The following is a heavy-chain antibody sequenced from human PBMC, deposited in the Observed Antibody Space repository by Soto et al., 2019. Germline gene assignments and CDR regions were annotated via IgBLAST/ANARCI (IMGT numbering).Heavy chain of an antibody. Sequence: SETLSLTCTVSSGSISFYYWSWIRQPPGKGLEWIGYIYYSGSTNYNPSLKSRVTISVDTSKNQFSLKLSSVTAADTAVYYCARGNDYGDYYFDYWGQGTLVTVSS. D-gene: IGHD4-17*01. CDR1: SGSISFYY. CDR2: IYYSGST. CDR3: ARGNDYGDYYFDY. J-gene: IGHJ4*02. V-gene: IGHV4-59*01.